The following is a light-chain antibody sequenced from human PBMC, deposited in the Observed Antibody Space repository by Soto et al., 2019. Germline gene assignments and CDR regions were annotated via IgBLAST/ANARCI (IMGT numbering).Light chain of an antibody. V-gene: IGKV3D-15*01. CDR2: DAS. Sequence: EIVLTQSPATLSVSPGERATLSCRASQSVNQKLGWYQHKPGQAPRLLIFDASQRATGIPARFRGSGSGTDFTLSISSLQSEDFAVYHCQQYYNWWTFGQGTKVDIK. CDR3: QQYYNWWT. J-gene: IGKJ1*01. CDR1: QSVNQK.